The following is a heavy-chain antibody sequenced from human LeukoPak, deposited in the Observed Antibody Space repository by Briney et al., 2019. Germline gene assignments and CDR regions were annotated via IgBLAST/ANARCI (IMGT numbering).Heavy chain of an antibody. D-gene: IGHD3-22*01. CDR1: GYSISSGYY. CDR3: ARLRYYYDSSGYCFDY. V-gene: IGHV4-38-2*01. J-gene: IGHJ4*02. CDR2: IYHSGST. Sequence: PSETLSLTCAVSGYSISSGYYWGWIRQPPGKGLEWIGSIYHSGSTYYNPSLKSRVTISVDTSKNQFSLKLSPVTAADTAVYYCARLRYYYDSSGYCFDYWGQGTLVTVSS.